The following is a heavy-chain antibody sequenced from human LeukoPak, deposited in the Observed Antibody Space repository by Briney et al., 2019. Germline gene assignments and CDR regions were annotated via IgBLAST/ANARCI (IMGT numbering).Heavy chain of an antibody. CDR1: GFTVSSNY. J-gene: IGHJ6*02. D-gene: IGHD5-18*01. Sequence: GGSLRLSCAASGFTVSSNYMSWVRQAPGKGLEWVSVIYSGGSTYYADSVKGRFTISRDNSKNTLYLQMNSLRAEDTAVYYCARDLRRLWLPGIVWGQGTTVTVSS. V-gene: IGHV3-53*01. CDR2: IYSGGST. CDR3: ARDLRRLWLPGIV.